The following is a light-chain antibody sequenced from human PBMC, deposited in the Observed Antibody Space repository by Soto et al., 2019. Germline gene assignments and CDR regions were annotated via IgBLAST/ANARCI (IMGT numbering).Light chain of an antibody. CDR1: RSNIGVGYD. V-gene: IGLV1-40*01. CDR3: QSYDNSLSGVYV. Sequence: QSVLAQPPSVSGAPGQTVTISCTGSRSNIGVGYDVHWYQQLPGTAPKLLIYGNNNRPSGVPVRFSGSKSGTSASLAITGLQPEDEADYYCQSYDNSLSGVYVFGTGTKLTVL. J-gene: IGLJ1*01. CDR2: GNN.